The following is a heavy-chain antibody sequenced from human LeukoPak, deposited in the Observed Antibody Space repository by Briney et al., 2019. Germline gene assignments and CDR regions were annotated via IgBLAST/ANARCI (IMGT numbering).Heavy chain of an antibody. CDR3: ATQDGYNPDGDY. CDR2: INHSEST. Sequence: SETLSLTCAVYGASFSGNYWNWIRQPPGKGLEWIGEINHSESTNYNPSLKSRVATSVNTSKNQFSLKLSSVTAADTAVYYCATQDGYNPDGDYWGQGTLVTVSS. CDR1: GASFSGNY. V-gene: IGHV4-34*01. D-gene: IGHD5-24*01. J-gene: IGHJ4*02.